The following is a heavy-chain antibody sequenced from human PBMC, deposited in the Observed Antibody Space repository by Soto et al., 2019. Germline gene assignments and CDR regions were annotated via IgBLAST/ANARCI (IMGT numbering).Heavy chain of an antibody. J-gene: IGHJ4*02. CDR2: INPNSGGT. CDR1: GCTFTGYY. V-gene: IGHV1-2*02. Sequence: GASVKVSCKASGCTFTGYYMHWVRQAPGQGLEWMGWINPNSGGTNYAQKFQGRVTMTRDTSISTAYMELSRLRSDDTAVYYCARDRLGLSAALGVWGQGTLVTVSS. D-gene: IGHD6-13*01. CDR3: ARDRLGLSAALGV.